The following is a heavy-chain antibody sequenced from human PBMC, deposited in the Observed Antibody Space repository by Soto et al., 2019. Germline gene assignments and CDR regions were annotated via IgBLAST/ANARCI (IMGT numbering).Heavy chain of an antibody. CDR1: GFTFSNAW. Sequence: PGGSLRLSCAASGFTFSNAWMNWVRQAPGKGLEWVGRIKSKADGGTTDYAAPVKGRFTISRDDSKNTLYLQMNSLKTEDTAVYYCTIQNARGVPDYWGQGTLVTVSS. CDR2: IKSKADGGTT. D-gene: IGHD3-10*01. CDR3: TIQNARGVPDY. J-gene: IGHJ4*02. V-gene: IGHV3-15*07.